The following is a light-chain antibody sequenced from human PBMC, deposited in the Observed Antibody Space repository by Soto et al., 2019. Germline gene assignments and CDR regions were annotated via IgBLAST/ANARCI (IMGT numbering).Light chain of an antibody. Sequence: DIQMTQSPSSLSASVGDRVTITCRASQSISSYLNWYQQKPGKAPKXLIYAASSLQSGVPSRFSGSGSGTDFTITISSLQPEDFETYDCQQSYSTPPTFGQGTKVDIK. CDR1: QSISSY. CDR3: QQSYSTPPT. J-gene: IGKJ1*01. CDR2: AAS. V-gene: IGKV1-39*01.